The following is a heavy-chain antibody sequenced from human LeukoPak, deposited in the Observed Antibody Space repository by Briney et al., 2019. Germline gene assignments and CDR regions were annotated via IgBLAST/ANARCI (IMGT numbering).Heavy chain of an antibody. CDR3: ARDPPYYYDSSGYEGGDY. Sequence: VGSLRLSCAASGFTFSSYEMNWVRQAPGKGLEWVSYISSGGNTIYYADSVKGRFTISRDNAKNSLYLQMNSLRAEDTAVYYCARDPPYYYDSSGYEGGDYWGQGTLVTVSS. J-gene: IGHJ4*02. D-gene: IGHD3-22*01. CDR1: GFTFSSYE. CDR2: ISSGGNTI. V-gene: IGHV3-48*03.